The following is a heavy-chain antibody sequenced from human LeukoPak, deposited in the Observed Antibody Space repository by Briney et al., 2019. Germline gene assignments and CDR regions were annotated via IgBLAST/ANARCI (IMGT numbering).Heavy chain of an antibody. D-gene: IGHD3-10*01. CDR1: EFTFGHYA. CDR2: IRSKAYGWTT. Sequence: GGPVTLHCPASEFTFGHYAMIWFRQAPGKGLEWVSFIRSKAYGWTTEYAAAVKGRFTISSDDSKSIAYLQMNSLKTEDTAVYYCTRDYMSITMVRRVRGAFDIWGQGTMVTVSS. J-gene: IGHJ3*02. V-gene: IGHV3-49*03. CDR3: TRDYMSITMVRRVRGAFDI.